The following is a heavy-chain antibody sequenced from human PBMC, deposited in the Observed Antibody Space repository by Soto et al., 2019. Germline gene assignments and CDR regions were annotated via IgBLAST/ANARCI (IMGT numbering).Heavy chain of an antibody. CDR3: ARLYLVGSSWSFGS. V-gene: IGHV3-33*01. CDR2: IWYDGSYK. CDR1: GFSFSSYG. D-gene: IGHD6-13*01. Sequence: PGGSLRLSCAASGFSFSSYGMHCVRQAPGKGLEWVAVIWYDGSYKYYADSVKGRFTISRDDSRNTVYLQMNSLRAEDTALYYCARLYLVGSSWSFGSWGQGTLVTVSS. J-gene: IGHJ4*02.